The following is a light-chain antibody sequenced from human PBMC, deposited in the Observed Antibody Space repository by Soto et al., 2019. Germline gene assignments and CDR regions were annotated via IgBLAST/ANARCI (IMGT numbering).Light chain of an antibody. V-gene: IGKV3-15*01. J-gene: IGKJ1*01. CDR3: QQYNNWRQT. CDR1: QRVSSN. CDR2: GAS. Sequence: IVITQSPSTLSVSPGERATLSCRASQRVSSNVAWYQQKPGQAPRLLLYGASARATGVPARFSGSGSGTQFTLTISSLQSEDFAVYYCQQYNNWRQTFGQGTKVDI.